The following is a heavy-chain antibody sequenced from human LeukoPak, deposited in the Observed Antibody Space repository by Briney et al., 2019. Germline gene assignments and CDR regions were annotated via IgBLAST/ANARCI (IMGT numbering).Heavy chain of an antibody. V-gene: IGHV3-30*03. CDR2: ISYDGSNK. D-gene: IGHD7-27*01. J-gene: IGHJ4*02. CDR3: ARDWGNWGYGYYFDH. CDR1: GFTFSTYG. Sequence: GGSLRLSCAASGFTFSTYGMHWVRQAPGKGLEWVAVISYDGSNKYYADSVKGRFTISGDNSKNTLYLQMNSLRAEDTAVYYCARDWGNWGYGYYFDHWGQGILVTVSS.